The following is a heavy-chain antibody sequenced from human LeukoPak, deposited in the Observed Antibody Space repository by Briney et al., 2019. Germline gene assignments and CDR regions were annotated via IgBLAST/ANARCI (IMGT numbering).Heavy chain of an antibody. CDR1: NYSISNSLY. J-gene: IGHJ6*03. CDR3: ARGTYGYYMDV. V-gene: IGHV4-38-2*02. D-gene: IGHD4-17*01. Sequence: SETLSLTYSGSNYSISNSLYWGWLRQPPGKGLEWIGSIYRSGSTFYNPSLKSRVTISLDTSKNQFSLKLSSVTAADTAVYFCARGTYGYYMDVWGKGTTVTVSS. CDR2: IYRSGST.